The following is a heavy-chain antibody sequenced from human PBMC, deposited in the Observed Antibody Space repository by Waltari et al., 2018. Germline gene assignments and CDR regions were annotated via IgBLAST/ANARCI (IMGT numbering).Heavy chain of an antibody. CDR2: IRSKAYGGTT. J-gene: IGHJ6*03. D-gene: IGHD3-3*01. Sequence: EVQLVESGGGLVQPGRSLRLSCTASGFTFGDYAMSWVRQAPGKGLEWVGFIRSKAYGGTTEYAASVKGRFTISRDDSKSIAYLQMNSLKTEDTAVYYCTRDALRFLEWYYYYYMDVWGKGTTVTVSS. CDR3: TRDALRFLEWYYYYYMDV. CDR1: GFTFGDYA. V-gene: IGHV3-49*04.